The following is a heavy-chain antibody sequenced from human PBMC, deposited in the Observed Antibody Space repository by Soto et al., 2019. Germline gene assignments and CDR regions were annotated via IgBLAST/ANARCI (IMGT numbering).Heavy chain of an antibody. D-gene: IGHD6-13*01. CDR3: ARIPNKAKAAAGPYCFDY. CDR2: IYYSGST. Sequence: SATLSLTCTVSGGSISSYYWSWIRQPPGKGLERIGYIYYSGSTNYNPSLKSRVTISVDTSKNQFSLKLSSVTAADTAVYYCARIPNKAKAAAGPYCFDYWGQGTTVTVSS. CDR1: GGSISSYY. V-gene: IGHV4-59*01. J-gene: IGHJ4*03.